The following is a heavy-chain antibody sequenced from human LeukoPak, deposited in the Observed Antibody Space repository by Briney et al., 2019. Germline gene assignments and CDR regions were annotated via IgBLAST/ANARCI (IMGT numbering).Heavy chain of an antibody. CDR3: ARHYGP. V-gene: IGHV4-59*08. Sequence: SETLSLTYTVSGGSISNYYWSWIRQPPGKGLEWIGYIYYSGSTNYNPSLKSRVTISVDTSKNQFSLKLNSVTAADTAVYYCARHYGPWGQGTLVTVSS. J-gene: IGHJ5*02. CDR1: GGSISNYY. CDR2: IYYSGST. D-gene: IGHD3-10*01.